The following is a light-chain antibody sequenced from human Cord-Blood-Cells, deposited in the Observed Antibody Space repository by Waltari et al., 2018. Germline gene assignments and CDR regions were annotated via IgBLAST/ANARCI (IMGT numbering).Light chain of an antibody. CDR2: RNN. V-gene: IGLV1-47*01. CDR3: AAWDDSLSGWV. J-gene: IGLJ3*02. CDR1: SSNIGSNY. Sequence: QSVLTQPPSASGTPGQRVTISCSGSSSNIGSNYVYCYQHLPGTAPKLLIYRNNQRPSGVPGRFSGSKSGTSASLAISGLRSEDEADYYCAAWDDSLSGWVFGGGTKLTVL.